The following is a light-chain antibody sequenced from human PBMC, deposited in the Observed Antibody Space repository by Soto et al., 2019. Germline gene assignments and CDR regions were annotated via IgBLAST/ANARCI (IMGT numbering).Light chain of an antibody. Sequence: DIQMTQSPSILSASVGDRVTITCRASQSISNWSAWYQQKPGRAPKVLIYDASSLQSGVPSRFSGSGSGTEFTLTISSLQPDDIATYYCQQYKSYSYTFGQGTNLEI. J-gene: IGKJ2*01. CDR1: QSISNW. CDR3: QQYKSYSYT. CDR2: DAS. V-gene: IGKV1-5*01.